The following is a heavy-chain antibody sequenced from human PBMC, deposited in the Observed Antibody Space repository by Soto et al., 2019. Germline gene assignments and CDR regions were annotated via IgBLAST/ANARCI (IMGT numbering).Heavy chain of an antibody. V-gene: IGHV1-46*03. D-gene: IGHD2-21*02. Sequence: GASVKVSCKASGYTFTIYYRHWVRQAPGQGLEWMGIINPSGGSTSYAQKFQGRVTMTGDTSTSTVYMELSSLRSEDTAVYYCARVRRTVNWFDPWGQGILVTVSS. CDR1: GYTFTIYY. CDR2: INPSGGST. J-gene: IGHJ5*02. CDR3: ARVRRTVNWFDP.